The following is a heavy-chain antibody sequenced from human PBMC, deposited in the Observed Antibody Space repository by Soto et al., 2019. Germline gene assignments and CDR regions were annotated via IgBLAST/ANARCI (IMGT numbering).Heavy chain of an antibody. CDR1: GYTFTSYG. CDR3: AREGATSVKAYDAFDI. Sequence: QVQLVQSGAEVKKPGASVKVSCKASGYTFTSYGITWVRQAPGQGLEWMGWISGYNGNTNYAQKLQGRVTMTTDTITITAYMELRSLRSDDTAVYYCAREGATSVKAYDAFDIWGQGTMVSVSS. V-gene: IGHV1-18*01. J-gene: IGHJ3*02. CDR2: ISGYNGNT. D-gene: IGHD1-26*01.